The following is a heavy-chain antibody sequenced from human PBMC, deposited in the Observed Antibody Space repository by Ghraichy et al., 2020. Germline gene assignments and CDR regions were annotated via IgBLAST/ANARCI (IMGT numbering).Heavy chain of an antibody. D-gene: IGHD5-24*01. CDR2: ISSSSSYI. CDR1: GFTFSSYS. V-gene: IGHV3-21*01. Sequence: GESLNISCAASGFTFSSYSMNWVRQAPGKGLEWVSSISSSSSYIYYADSVKGRFTISRDNAKNSLYLQMNSLRAEDTAVYYCARERDGYNGDGYYYGMDVWGQGTTVTVSS. J-gene: IGHJ6*02. CDR3: ARERDGYNGDGYYYGMDV.